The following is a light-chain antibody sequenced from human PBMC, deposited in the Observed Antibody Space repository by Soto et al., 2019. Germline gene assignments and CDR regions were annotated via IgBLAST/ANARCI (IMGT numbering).Light chain of an antibody. V-gene: IGKV3D-11*01. CDR1: QDVGHY. Sequence: IVLAQSPATLSLSPGERATLSCRASQDVGHYLAWYQQRPGQAPRLLIYDASNRATGIPARFSGGGSGTDFTLTISSLEPEDFAVYYCQQRFSWRSFGPETRLDI. J-gene: IGKJ3*01. CDR3: QQRFSWRS. CDR2: DAS.